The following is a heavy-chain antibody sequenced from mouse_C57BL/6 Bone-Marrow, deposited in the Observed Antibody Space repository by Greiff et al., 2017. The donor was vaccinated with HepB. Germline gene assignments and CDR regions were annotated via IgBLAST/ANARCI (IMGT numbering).Heavy chain of an antibody. Sequence: QVQLKESGPELVKPGASVKVSCKASGYTFTSYDINWVKQRPGQGLEWIGWIYPRDGSTKYNEKFKGKATLTVDKSSSTAYMELHSLTSEDSAVYFCANWGTAQDTGAYAMDYWGQGTTVTVSS. J-gene: IGHJ4*01. D-gene: IGHD3-2*02. V-gene: IGHV1-85*01. CDR1: GYTFTSYD. CDR3: ANWGTAQDTGAYAMDY. CDR2: IYPRDGST.